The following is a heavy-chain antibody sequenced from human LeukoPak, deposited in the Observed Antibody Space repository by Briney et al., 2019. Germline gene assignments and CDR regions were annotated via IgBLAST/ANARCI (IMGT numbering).Heavy chain of an antibody. J-gene: IGHJ4*02. CDR3: ARDWISRFGELLTHQDY. CDR2: ISAYNGNT. CDR1: GYTFTSYG. D-gene: IGHD3-10*01. Sequence: ASVKVSCKASGYTFTSYGISWVRQAPGQGLEWMGWISAYNGNTNYAQKLQGRVTMTTDTSTSTAYMELRSLRSDDTAVYYCARDWISRFGELLTHQDYWGQGTLVTVSS. V-gene: IGHV1-18*01.